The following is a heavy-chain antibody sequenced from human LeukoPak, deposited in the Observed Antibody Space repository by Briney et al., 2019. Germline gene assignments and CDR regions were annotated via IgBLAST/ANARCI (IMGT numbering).Heavy chain of an antibody. V-gene: IGHV1-2*02. D-gene: IGHD2-2*01. CDR3: ARADIVVVPANLDY. J-gene: IGHJ4*02. CDR1: GYTFTGYY. Sequence: ASVKVSCKASGYTFTGYYMHWVRQAPGQGLEWMGWINPNSGGTNYAQKFQGRVTMTRDTSISTAYMEPSRLRSDDTAVYYCARADIVVVPANLDYWGQGTLVTVSS. CDR2: INPNSGGT.